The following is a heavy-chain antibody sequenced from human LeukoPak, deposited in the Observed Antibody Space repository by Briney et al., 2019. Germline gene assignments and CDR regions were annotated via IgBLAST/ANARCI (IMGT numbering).Heavy chain of an antibody. J-gene: IGHJ6*03. CDR2: ISSDGSNK. V-gene: IGHV3-30*04. D-gene: IGHD5-18*01. CDR3: ARGPVTAIIGWDYYYYYMDV. CDR1: GFTFSSYV. Sequence: GGSLRLSCAASGFTFSSYVMHWVRQAPGKGLEWVAAISSDGSNKYSEHGRFTISRDNAKNSLYLQMNSLRAEDTAVYYCARGPVTAIIGWDYYYYYMDVWGKGTTVTISS.